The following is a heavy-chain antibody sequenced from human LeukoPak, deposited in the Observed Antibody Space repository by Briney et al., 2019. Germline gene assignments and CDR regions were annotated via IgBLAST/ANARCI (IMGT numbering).Heavy chain of an antibody. CDR3: ATPLDSTTWYVFDY. CDR2: IKHDGSEK. V-gene: IGHV3-7*03. D-gene: IGHD6-13*01. CDR1: GFTFSSYW. J-gene: IGHJ4*02. Sequence: GGSLRLSCAASGFTFSSYWMSWVRQAPGKGLEWVANIKHDGSEKYYVDSVKGRFAISRDNGKNSLYLQMNSLRAEDTAVYYCATPLDSTTWYVFDYWGQGTLVTVSS.